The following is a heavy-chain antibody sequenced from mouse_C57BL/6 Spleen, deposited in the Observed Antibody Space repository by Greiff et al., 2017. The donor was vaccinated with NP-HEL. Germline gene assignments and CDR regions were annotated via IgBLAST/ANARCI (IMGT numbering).Heavy chain of an antibody. CDR3: ARSASYYSNPFAY. J-gene: IGHJ3*01. D-gene: IGHD2-5*01. CDR2: INPSNGGT. Sequence: QVQLKQSGTELVKPGASVKLSCKASGYTFTSYWMHWVKQRPGQGLEWIGNINPSNGGTNYNEKFKSKATLTVDKSSSTAYMQLSSLTSEDSAVYYCARSASYYSNPFAYWGQGTLVTVSA. CDR1: GYTFTSYW. V-gene: IGHV1-53*01.